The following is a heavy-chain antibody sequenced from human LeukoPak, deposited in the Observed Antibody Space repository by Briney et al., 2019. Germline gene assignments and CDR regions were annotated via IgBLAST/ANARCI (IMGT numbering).Heavy chain of an antibody. J-gene: IGHJ6*02. CDR1: GFAFSDYY. D-gene: IGHD2-8*01. CDR2: ISSSGSTI. CDR3: ARETKHGGYYYGMDV. Sequence: GGSLRLSCAASGFAFSDYYVSWIPQAPGKGLEWVSYISSSGSTIYYADSVKGRFTISRDTAKNSLYLQMNSLRAEDTAVYYCARETKHGGYYYGMDVWGQGTTVTVSS. V-gene: IGHV3-11*01.